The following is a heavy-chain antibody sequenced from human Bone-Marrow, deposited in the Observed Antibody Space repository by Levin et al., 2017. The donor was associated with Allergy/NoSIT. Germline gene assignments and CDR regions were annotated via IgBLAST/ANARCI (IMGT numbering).Heavy chain of an antibody. CDR3: AKDEGPFSSSFAYDC. CDR1: GFNFASYG. J-gene: IGHJ4*02. V-gene: IGHV3-21*01. CDR2: ISGTGRHI. D-gene: IGHD2-2*01. Sequence: GESLKISCAASGFNFASYGMNWVRQAPGKGLEWVSSISGTGRHIYLADSLKGRFTISRDNAKNSLSLQMNNLRVEDTAVFYCAKDEGPFSSSFAYDCWGQGALVTVSS.